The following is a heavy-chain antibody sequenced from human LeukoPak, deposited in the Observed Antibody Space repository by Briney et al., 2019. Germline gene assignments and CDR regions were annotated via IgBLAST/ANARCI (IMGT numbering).Heavy chain of an antibody. CDR2: IIPIFGTA. V-gene: IGHV1-69*06. CDR1: GYTFTGYY. J-gene: IGHJ4*02. Sequence: ASVKVSCKASGYTFTGYYMHWVRQAPGQGLEWMGWIIPIFGTADYAQKFQGRVTITADKSTSTAYMELSSLTSEDTAVYYCARWAGCSGVTKFSGPFDYWGQGTLVTVSS. CDR3: ARWAGCSGVTKFSGPFDY. D-gene: IGHD4-17*01.